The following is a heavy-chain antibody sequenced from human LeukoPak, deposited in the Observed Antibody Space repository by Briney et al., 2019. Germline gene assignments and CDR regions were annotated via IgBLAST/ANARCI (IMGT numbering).Heavy chain of an antibody. CDR2: IYPGDSET. CDR1: GYSFTSQW. V-gene: IGHV5-51*01. CDR3: ARKHDYGDFPFDY. J-gene: IGHJ4*02. Sequence: GESLKISCKGFGYSFTSQWIGWVRQMPGKGLEWMGIIYPGDSETRYSPSFQGQVTFSADRSISTAYLQWSSLKASDTAVYYCARKHDYGDFPFDYWGQGTLVTVSS. D-gene: IGHD4-17*01.